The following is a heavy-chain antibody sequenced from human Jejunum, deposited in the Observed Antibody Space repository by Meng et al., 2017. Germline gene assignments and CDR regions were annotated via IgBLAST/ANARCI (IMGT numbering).Heavy chain of an antibody. D-gene: IGHD1-14*01. CDR1: GVSTTAPFY. J-gene: IGHJ4*02. V-gene: IGHV4-4*02. CDR3: ARAIRERYFDS. CDR2: VWPSGAT. Sequence: QVQLQGSGPGLVKPSGTLSPPCTVSGVSTTAPFYWTWIRQAPGKGLEWIGEVWPSGATYYNPSLSSRITISIDTSNNQFSLEVAFLTAADTAVYYCARAIRERYFDSWGQGTLVTVSS.